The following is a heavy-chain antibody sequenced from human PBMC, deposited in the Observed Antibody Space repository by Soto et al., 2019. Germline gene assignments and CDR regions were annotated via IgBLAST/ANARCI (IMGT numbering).Heavy chain of an antibody. V-gene: IGHV4-39*07. CDR1: GGSISSSSFH. CDR3: ARGFGDYVWGSYHYDWFDP. CDR2: IYYSGST. D-gene: IGHD3-16*02. Sequence: SETLSLTCTVSGGSISSSSFHWGWIRQPPGKGLEWIGSIYYSGSTYYSPSLKSRVTISVDTSKNQFSLKLSSVTAADTAVYYCARGFGDYVWGSYHYDWFDPWSQGTLVTVSS. J-gene: IGHJ5*02.